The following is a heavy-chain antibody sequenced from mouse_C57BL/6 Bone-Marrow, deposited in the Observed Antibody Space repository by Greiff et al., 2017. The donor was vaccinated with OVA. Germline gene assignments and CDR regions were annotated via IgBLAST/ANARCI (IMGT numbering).Heavy chain of an antibody. J-gene: IGHJ2*01. D-gene: IGHD1-1*01. Sequence: EVMLVESEGGLVQPGSSMKLSCTASGFTFSDYYMAWVRQVPEKGLEWVANINYDGSSTYYLDSLKSRFIISRDNAKNILYLQMSSLKSEDTATYYCARGGLYGSSYEDFDYWGQGTTLTVSS. CDR1: GFTFSDYY. CDR3: ARGGLYGSSYEDFDY. V-gene: IGHV5-16*01. CDR2: INYDGSST.